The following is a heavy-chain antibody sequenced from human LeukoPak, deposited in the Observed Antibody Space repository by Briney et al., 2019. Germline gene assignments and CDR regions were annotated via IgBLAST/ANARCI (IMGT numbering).Heavy chain of an antibody. Sequence: SVKVSCKASGGTFSSYAISWVRQAPGQGLEWMGRIIPIFGIANYAQKFQGRVTITADKSTSTAYMELSSLRSEDTAVYYCARDDSGSYYGDYWGQGTLVTASS. V-gene: IGHV1-69*04. D-gene: IGHD1-26*01. CDR2: IIPIFGIA. J-gene: IGHJ4*02. CDR3: ARDDSGSYYGDY. CDR1: GGTFSSYA.